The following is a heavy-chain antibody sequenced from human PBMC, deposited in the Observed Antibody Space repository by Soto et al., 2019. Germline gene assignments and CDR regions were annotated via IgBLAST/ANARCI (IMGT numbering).Heavy chain of an antibody. CDR3: ARDLIWSVVATIDADY. V-gene: IGHV3-7*01. Sequence: GGSVRLSCAASGFTFSSYWMSWVRQVPGKGLEWVANIKEDGTEKFFVDSVKGRFTISRDNAKNSLYLQMNILRVDDSAVYYCARDLIWSVVATIDADYWGQGTLVTVSS. J-gene: IGHJ4*02. CDR2: IKEDGTEK. D-gene: IGHD5-12*01. CDR1: GFTFSSYW.